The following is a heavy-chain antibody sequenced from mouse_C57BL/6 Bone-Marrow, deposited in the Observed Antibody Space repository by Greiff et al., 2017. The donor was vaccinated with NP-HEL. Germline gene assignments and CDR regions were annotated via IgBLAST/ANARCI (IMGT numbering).Heavy chain of an antibody. V-gene: IGHV1-39*01. Sequence: VHVKQSGPELVKPGASVKISCKASGYSFTDYNMNWVKQSNGKSLEWIGVINPNYGTTSYNQKFKGKATLTVDQSSSTAYMQLNSLTSEDSAVYYCASSLYDYPYWYFDVWGTGTTVTVSS. CDR2: INPNYGTT. D-gene: IGHD2-4*01. CDR3: ASSLYDYPYWYFDV. J-gene: IGHJ1*03. CDR1: GYSFTDYN.